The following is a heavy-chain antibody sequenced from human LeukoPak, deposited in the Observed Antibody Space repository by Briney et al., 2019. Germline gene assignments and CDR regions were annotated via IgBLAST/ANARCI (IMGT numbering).Heavy chain of an antibody. D-gene: IGHD3-22*01. J-gene: IGHJ5*02. CDR2: IIPIFGTA. Sequence: ASVKVSCKASGGTFSSYAISWVRQAPGQGLEWMGGIIPIFGTANYAQKFQGRVTITADKSTSTAYMELSSLKSEDTAVYYCARKVPNDSSGYYYRGQFDPWGQGTLVTVSS. CDR1: GGTFSSYA. CDR3: ARKVPNDSSGYYYRGQFDP. V-gene: IGHV1-69*06.